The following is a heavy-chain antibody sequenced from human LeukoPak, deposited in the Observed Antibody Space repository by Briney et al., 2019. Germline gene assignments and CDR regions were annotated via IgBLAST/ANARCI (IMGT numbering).Heavy chain of an antibody. CDR1: GGSISSSSYY. D-gene: IGHD3-3*01. Sequence: SETLSLTCTVSGGSISSSSYYWGWIRQPPGKGLEWIGSIYYSGSTYYNPSLKSRVTISVDTSKNQFSLKLSSVTAADTAVYYCARVVTIFGALAFFDYWGQGTLVTVSS. CDR2: IYYSGST. J-gene: IGHJ4*02. V-gene: IGHV4-39*07. CDR3: ARVVTIFGALAFFDY.